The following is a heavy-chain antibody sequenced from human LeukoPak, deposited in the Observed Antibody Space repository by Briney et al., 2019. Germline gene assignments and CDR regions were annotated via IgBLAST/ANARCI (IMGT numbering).Heavy chain of an antibody. CDR1: GFTFSSYA. Sequence: PGGSLRLSRAASGFTFSSYAMHWVRQSLGKGLEWVAVMSYDGFNKHYADSVKGRFTISRDNSKNTLYLQMNSLRAEDTAVYYCAKTKGYRYGYYFDYWGQGTLVTVSS. D-gene: IGHD5-18*01. V-gene: IGHV3-30*18. J-gene: IGHJ4*02. CDR2: MSYDGFNK. CDR3: AKTKGYRYGYYFDY.